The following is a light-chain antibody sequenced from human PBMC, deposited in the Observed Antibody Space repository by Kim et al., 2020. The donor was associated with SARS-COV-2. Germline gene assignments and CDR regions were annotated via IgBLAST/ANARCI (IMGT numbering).Light chain of an antibody. CDR3: CSYAGSSTVV. CDR2: EVS. CDR1: SSDVGSYNL. V-gene: IGLV2-23*02. J-gene: IGLJ2*01. Sequence: QSALTHPASVSGSPGQSITISCTGTSSDVGSYNLVSWYQQHPGKAPKLMIYEVSKRPSGVSNRFSGSKSGNTASLTISGLQAEDEADYYCCSYAGSSTVVFGGGTQLTVL.